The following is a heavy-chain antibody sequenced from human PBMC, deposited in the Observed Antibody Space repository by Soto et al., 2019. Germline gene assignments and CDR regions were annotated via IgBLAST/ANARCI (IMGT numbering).Heavy chain of an antibody. CDR3: ATDLGVIRPLIDY. J-gene: IGHJ4*02. CDR1: KFAFSSSW. V-gene: IGHV3-7*05. Sequence: GGSLRLSCAASKFAFSSSWMNWIRQTPGKGLEWVANINPDGTQQYYVDSVKGRFTISRDNAKASLFLQMNSLRSEDTAVYYCATDLGVIRPLIDYWGQGTLDTVSS. CDR2: INPDGTQQ. D-gene: IGHD3-10*01.